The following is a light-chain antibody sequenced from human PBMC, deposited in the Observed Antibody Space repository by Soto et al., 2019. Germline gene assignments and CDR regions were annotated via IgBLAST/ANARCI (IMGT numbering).Light chain of an antibody. CDR1: TGAVTSGHY. CDR2: DTS. CDR3: LLSYSGARSSV. V-gene: IGLV7-46*01. Sequence: QAVVTQEPSLTVSPGGTVTLTCGSSTGAVTSGHYPYWFQQKPGQAPRTLICDTSNKHSWTPARFSGSLLGGKAALTLSGAQPEDEAEYYCLLSYSGARSSVFGGGTKLTVL. J-gene: IGLJ3*02.